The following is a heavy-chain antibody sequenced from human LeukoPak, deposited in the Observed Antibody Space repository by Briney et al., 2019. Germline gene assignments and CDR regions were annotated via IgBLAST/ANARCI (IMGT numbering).Heavy chain of an antibody. V-gene: IGHV3-30*03. CDR1: GFTFSSYG. CDR2: ISYDGSNK. CDR3: ARLLTGVPDY. D-gene: IGHD1-14*01. Sequence: PGRSLRLSCAASGFTFSSYGMHWVRQAPGKGLEWVAVISYDGSNKYYADSVKGRFTISRDNAKNSLYLQMNSLRAEDTAVYYCARLLTGVPDYWGQGTLVTVSS. J-gene: IGHJ4*02.